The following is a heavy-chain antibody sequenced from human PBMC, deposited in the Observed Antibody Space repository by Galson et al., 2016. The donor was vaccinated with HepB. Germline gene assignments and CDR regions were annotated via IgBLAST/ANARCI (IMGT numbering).Heavy chain of an antibody. D-gene: IGHD6-19*01. V-gene: IGHV1-2*06. CDR2: IRPNGVGT. CDR3: ARMQGQPTGWYGETCGYLDF. CDR1: GYTFTAYY. Sequence: SVKVSCKASGYTFTAYYMHWLRQAPGQSPEWMGRIRPNGVGTNYAQKFLGRVTFTSDASITTAYMELTRLTSDDTAVYYCARMQGQPTGWYGETCGYLDFWSQGTLVTVSS. J-gene: IGHJ4*02.